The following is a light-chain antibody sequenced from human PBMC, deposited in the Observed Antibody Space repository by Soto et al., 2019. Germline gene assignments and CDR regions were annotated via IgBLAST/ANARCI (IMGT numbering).Light chain of an antibody. V-gene: IGKV3-20*01. CDR3: QQYGRSPRT. CDR2: DAS. J-gene: IGKJ1*01. CDR1: QSVSRY. Sequence: EIVMTQSPSTLSVSPGEGATLSFRASQSVSRYLAWYQQKPGQAPRLLIYDASIRATGIPDRFSGSGSGTDFTLTISRLEPEDFAVYYCQQYGRSPRTFGQGTKVDIK.